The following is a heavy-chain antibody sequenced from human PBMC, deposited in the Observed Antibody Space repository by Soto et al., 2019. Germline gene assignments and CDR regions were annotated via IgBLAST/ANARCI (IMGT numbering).Heavy chain of an antibody. D-gene: IGHD3-22*01. CDR3: ARQQNYYDSSGYQYFDY. CDR1: GGSISSGDYY. Sequence: SETLSLTCTVSGGSISSGDYYWSWIRQPPGKGLEWIGYIYYSGSTYYNPSLKSRVTISVDTSKNQFSLKLSSVTAADTAVYYGARQQNYYDSSGYQYFDYWGQGTLVTVSS. V-gene: IGHV4-30-4*01. CDR2: IYYSGST. J-gene: IGHJ4*02.